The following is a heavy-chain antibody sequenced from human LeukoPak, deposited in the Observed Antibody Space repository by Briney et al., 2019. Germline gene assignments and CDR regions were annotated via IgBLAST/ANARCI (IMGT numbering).Heavy chain of an antibody. V-gene: IGHV4-34*01. CDR2: INHSGST. J-gene: IGHJ6*02. Sequence: PSETLSLTCAVYGGSFSGYYWSWIRQPPGKGLEWIGEINHSGSTNYNPSLKSRVTISVDTSKNQFSLKLSSVTAADTAVYYCADRSPYGMDVWGQGTTVTVSS. CDR1: GGSFSGYY. CDR3: ADRSPYGMDV.